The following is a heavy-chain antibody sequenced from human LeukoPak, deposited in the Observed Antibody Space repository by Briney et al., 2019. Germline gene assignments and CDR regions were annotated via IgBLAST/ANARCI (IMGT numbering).Heavy chain of an antibody. D-gene: IGHD3-3*01. CDR2: INWNGGST. Sequence: GGSLRLSCAASGFTFADYGMSWVRQAPGKGLEWVSGINWNGGSTVYVDSVKGRFTISRDNAKKSLYLQMNNLRAEDTALYYCAKWANYDFWSGYFDSWGQGTLAMVSS. CDR1: GFTFADYG. J-gene: IGHJ4*02. V-gene: IGHV3-20*04. CDR3: AKWANYDFWSGYFDS.